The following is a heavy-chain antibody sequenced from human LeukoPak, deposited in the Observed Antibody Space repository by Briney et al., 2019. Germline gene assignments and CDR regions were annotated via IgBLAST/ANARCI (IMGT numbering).Heavy chain of an antibody. CDR3: ARDFGYDSSGYYYFGVSDY. Sequence: ASVKVSCTASGYTFTGYYMHWVRQAPGQGLEWMGWINPNSGGTNYAQKFQGWVTMTRDTSISTAYMELSRLRSDDTAVYYCARDFGYDSSGYYYFGVSDYWGQGTLVTVSS. J-gene: IGHJ4*02. V-gene: IGHV1-2*04. CDR1: GYTFTGYY. CDR2: INPNSGGT. D-gene: IGHD3-22*01.